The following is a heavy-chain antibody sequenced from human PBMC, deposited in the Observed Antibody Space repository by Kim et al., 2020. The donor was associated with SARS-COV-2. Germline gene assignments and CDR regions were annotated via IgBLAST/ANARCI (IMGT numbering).Heavy chain of an antibody. CDR3: ARRRSDYGWDPDY. J-gene: IGHJ4*02. CDR1: GFTFSSYW. V-gene: IGHV3-74*01. Sequence: GGSLRLSCAASGFTFSSYWMHWVRQAPGKGLVWIACLNSDGTTTTYADSVKGRFTISRDNANNIVSLQMNSLRVEDTGVYYCARRRSDYGWDPDYWGQGT. D-gene: IGHD3-16*01. CDR2: LNSDGTTT.